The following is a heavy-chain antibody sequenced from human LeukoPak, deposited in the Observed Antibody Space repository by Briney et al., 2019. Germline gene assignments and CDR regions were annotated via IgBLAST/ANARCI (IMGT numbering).Heavy chain of an antibody. V-gene: IGHV3-74*01. CDR2: INTDGSRT. Sequence: PGGSLTLFCAASGLTFSSYWTHWARHAPREGLVCVSRINTDGSRTRYADSAKGGFTISSGNAKNTLYLQMNSLRGEDTAVYYCARGGSGHYDSSGLDYWGQGTLVTVSS. CDR3: ARGGSGHYDSSGLDY. J-gene: IGHJ4*02. CDR1: GLTFSSYW. D-gene: IGHD3-22*01.